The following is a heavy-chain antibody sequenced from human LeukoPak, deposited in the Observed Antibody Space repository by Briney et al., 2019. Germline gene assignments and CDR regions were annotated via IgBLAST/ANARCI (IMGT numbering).Heavy chain of an antibody. CDR1: GFTFSSYA. V-gene: IGHV3-30-3*01. D-gene: IGHD5-18*01. CDR3: ASDREDTANLHYFDY. Sequence: PGGSLRLSCAASGFTFSSYAMHWVRQAPAEGLEGVAVISYDGSNKYYADSVKGRFTISRDNSKNTLYLQMNSLRVEDTAVYYCASDREDTANLHYFDYWGQGTLVTVSS. J-gene: IGHJ4*02. CDR2: ISYDGSNK.